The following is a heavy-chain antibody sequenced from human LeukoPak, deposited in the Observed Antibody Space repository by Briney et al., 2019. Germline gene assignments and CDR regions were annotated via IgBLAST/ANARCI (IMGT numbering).Heavy chain of an antibody. D-gene: IGHD4-17*01. CDR3: ARVGTVTNFDY. CDR1: GFTFSSYS. Sequence: GGSLRLSCAASGFTFSSYSMNWVRQAPGKGLEWVSSISSSSYIYYADSVKGRFTISRDNAKNSLYLQMNSLRAEDTAVYYCARVGTVTNFDYWGQGTLVTVSS. V-gene: IGHV3-21*01. J-gene: IGHJ4*02. CDR2: ISSSSYI.